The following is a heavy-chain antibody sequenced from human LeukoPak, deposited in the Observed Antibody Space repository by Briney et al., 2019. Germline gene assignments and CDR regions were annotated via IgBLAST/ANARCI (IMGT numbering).Heavy chain of an antibody. CDR3: AMKAVPRPRLHDAFDF. CDR1: GFPFSNYA. CDR2: ISGSACST. Sequence: GGSLRLSCAASGFPFSNYAMSWLRQAPGKGLAGVSAISGSACSTYHADSVKGRFTISRDNFKNTLYLQVNSLGADDTAVYYWAMKAVPRPRLHDAFDFWGQGTVVSVSS. J-gene: IGHJ3*01. D-gene: IGHD5-24*01. V-gene: IGHV3-23*01.